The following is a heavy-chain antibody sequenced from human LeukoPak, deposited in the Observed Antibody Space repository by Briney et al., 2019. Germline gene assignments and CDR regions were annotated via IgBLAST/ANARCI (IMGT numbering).Heavy chain of an antibody. CDR1: GGSFSGYY. J-gene: IGHJ4*02. D-gene: IGHD6-19*01. Sequence: SETLSLTCAVYGGSFSGYYWSWIRQPPGKGLEWIGEINHSGSTNYNPSLKSRVTISVDTSKNQFSLKLSSVTAADTAVYYCARKVIAVAGFDYWGQGTLVTVSS. CDR3: ARKVIAVAGFDY. CDR2: INHSGST. V-gene: IGHV4-34*01.